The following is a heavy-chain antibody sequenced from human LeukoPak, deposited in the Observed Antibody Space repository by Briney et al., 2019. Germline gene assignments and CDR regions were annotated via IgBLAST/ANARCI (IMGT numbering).Heavy chain of an antibody. J-gene: IGHJ4*02. V-gene: IGHV4-39*01. Sequence: SSETLSLTCTVSNVSITSSAYYRAWIRQSPGKGLEWIGNIYYTTNTYYNPSLKSRVTISVDTSKEQFSLKVTSVTAADTAVYYCANYGVVLATYGSPSPFVYWGQGTLVTVSS. D-gene: IGHD3-16*01. CDR1: NVSITSSAYY. CDR3: ANYGVVLATYGSPSPFVY. CDR2: IYYTTNT.